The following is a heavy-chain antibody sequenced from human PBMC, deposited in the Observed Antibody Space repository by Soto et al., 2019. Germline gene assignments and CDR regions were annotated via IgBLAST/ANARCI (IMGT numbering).Heavy chain of an antibody. J-gene: IGHJ4*02. D-gene: IGHD2-21*02. Sequence: SLKVSCKASGGTFSSYAISWVRQAPGQGLEWMGGIIPIFGTANYAQKFQGRVTITADESTSTAYMELSSLRSEDTAVYYCARGGVAYCGGDCYSYSNYFDYWGQGTLVTFSS. CDR2: IIPIFGTA. CDR1: GGTFSSYA. V-gene: IGHV1-69*13. CDR3: ARGGVAYCGGDCYSYSNYFDY.